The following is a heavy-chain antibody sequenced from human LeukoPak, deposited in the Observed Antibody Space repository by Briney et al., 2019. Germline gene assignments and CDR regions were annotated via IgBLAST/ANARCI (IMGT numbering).Heavy chain of an antibody. CDR2: IYTSGST. Sequence: SQTLSLTCTVSGGSISRGSYYWSWIRQPAGKGLEWIGRIYTSGSTNYNPSLKSRVTISVDTSKNQFSLKLSSVTAADTAVYYCARWDGSGSSRWFDPWGQGTLVTVSS. CDR3: ARWDGSGSSRWFDP. V-gene: IGHV4-61*02. D-gene: IGHD3-10*01. CDR1: GGSISRGSYY. J-gene: IGHJ5*02.